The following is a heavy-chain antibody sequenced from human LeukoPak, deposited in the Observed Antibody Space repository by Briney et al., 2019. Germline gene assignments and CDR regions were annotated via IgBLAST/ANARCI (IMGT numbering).Heavy chain of an antibody. CDR1: GYSFTSYW. D-gene: IGHD3-10*01. CDR3: ARLGGYGSGSMGYYYYGMDV. J-gene: IGHJ6*04. Sequence: GESLKISCKGSGYSFTSYWIGWVRQMPGKGLEWTGIIYPGDSDTRYSPSFQGQVTISADKSISTAYLQWSSLKASDTAMYYCARLGGYGSGSMGYYYYGMDVWGKGTTVTVSS. CDR2: IYPGDSDT. V-gene: IGHV5-51*01.